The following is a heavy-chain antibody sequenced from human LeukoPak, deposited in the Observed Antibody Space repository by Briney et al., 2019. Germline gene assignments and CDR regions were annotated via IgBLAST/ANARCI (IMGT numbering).Heavy chain of an antibody. D-gene: IGHD4-17*01. Sequence: ASVKVSCKASGYSFFTYGITWVGQAAGQGLEWMGWISPHNGNTNYAQKFQDRVIMTTDTSTNTAYMEVRSLRSDDTTMYYCARSFGTTVIYTPFDYWGQGTLVTVSS. CDR3: ARSFGTTVIYTPFDY. CDR2: ISPHNGNT. V-gene: IGHV1-18*01. J-gene: IGHJ4*02. CDR1: GYSFFTYG.